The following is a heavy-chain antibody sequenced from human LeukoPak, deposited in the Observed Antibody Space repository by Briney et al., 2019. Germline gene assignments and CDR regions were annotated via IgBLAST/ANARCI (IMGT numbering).Heavy chain of an antibody. CDR3: GRQGYTASHYFLDF. V-gene: IGHV4-4*07. D-gene: IGHD2/OR15-2a*01. CDR1: GGSVNSYF. J-gene: IGHJ4*01. CDR2: IYPTGTT. Sequence: KSSETLSLTCSVSGGSVNSYFWGWVRQPAGKGLEWLGRIYPTGTTHYNPALKSRLTMSIDTSMKQFSLKLRSVTAADTAIYYCGRQGYTASHYFLDFWSPGTLVTVS.